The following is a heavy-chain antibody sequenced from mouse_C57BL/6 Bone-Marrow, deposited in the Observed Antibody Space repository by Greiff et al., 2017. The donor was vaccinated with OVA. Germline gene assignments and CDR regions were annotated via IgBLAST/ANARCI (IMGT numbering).Heavy chain of an antibody. J-gene: IGHJ4*01. Sequence: EVQLQQSGPELVKPGASVKISCKASGYTFTDYYMNWVKQSHGMSLEWIGDINPNNGGTSYNQKFKGKATLTVDKSSSTAYMELRSLTSEDSAVYYCARRRATVDAIDYWGQGTSVTVSS. CDR2: INPNNGGT. CDR1: GYTFTDYY. CDR3: ARRRATVDAIDY. D-gene: IGHD1-1*01. V-gene: IGHV1-26*01.